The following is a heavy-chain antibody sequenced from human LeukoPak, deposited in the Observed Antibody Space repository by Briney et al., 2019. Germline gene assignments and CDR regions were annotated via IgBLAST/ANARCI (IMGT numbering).Heavy chain of an antibody. CDR2: ISGSGGST. J-gene: IGHJ4*02. D-gene: IGHD3-10*01. Sequence: GGSLRLSCAASGFTSSSYAMSWVRQAPGKGLEWVSAISGSGGSTYYADSVKGRFTISRDNSKNTLYLQMNSLRAEDTAVYYCAKDPYYYGSGSYYWGQGTLVTVSS. CDR3: AKDPYYYGSGSYY. V-gene: IGHV3-23*01. CDR1: GFTSSSYA.